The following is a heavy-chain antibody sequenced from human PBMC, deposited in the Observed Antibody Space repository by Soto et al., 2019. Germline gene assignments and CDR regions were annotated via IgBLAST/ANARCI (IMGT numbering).Heavy chain of an antibody. CDR1: GFTFSSYA. CDR2: ISYDGSNK. CDR3: AREKYDFYDAFDI. J-gene: IGHJ3*02. Sequence: GGSLRLSCAASGFTFSSYAMHWVRQAPGKGLEWVAVISYDGSNKYYADSVKGRFTISRDNSKNTLYLQMNSLRAEDTAVYYCAREKYDFYDAFDIWGQGTMVTVSS. D-gene: IGHD3-3*01. V-gene: IGHV3-30*04.